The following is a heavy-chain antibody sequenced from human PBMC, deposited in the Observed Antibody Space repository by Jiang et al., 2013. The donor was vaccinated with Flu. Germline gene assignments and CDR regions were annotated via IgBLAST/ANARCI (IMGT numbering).Heavy chain of an antibody. V-gene: IGHV4-59*01. CDR3: ARSYYDILTGYRYWYFDL. CDR1: GGSISSYY. J-gene: IGHJ2*01. CDR2: IYYSGST. Sequence: LLKPSETLSLTCTVSGGSISSYYWSWIRQPPGKGLEWIGYIYYSGSTNYNPSLKSRVTISVDTSKNQFSLKLSSVTAADTAVYYCARSYYDILTGYRYWYFDLWGRGTLVTVSS. D-gene: IGHD3-9*01.